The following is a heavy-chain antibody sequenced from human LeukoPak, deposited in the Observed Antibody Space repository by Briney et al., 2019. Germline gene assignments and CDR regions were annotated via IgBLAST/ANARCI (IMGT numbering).Heavy chain of an antibody. J-gene: IGHJ4*02. CDR2: IYYSGST. Sequence: PSETLSLTCTVSRGSISSSSYYSGWIRQPPGKGLEWIGSIYYSGSTYYNPSLKSRVTISVDTSKNQFSLKLSSVTAADTAVYYCARIAVAGEHFDYWGQGTLVTVSS. V-gene: IGHV4-39*01. CDR3: ARIAVAGEHFDY. CDR1: RGSISSSSYY. D-gene: IGHD6-19*01.